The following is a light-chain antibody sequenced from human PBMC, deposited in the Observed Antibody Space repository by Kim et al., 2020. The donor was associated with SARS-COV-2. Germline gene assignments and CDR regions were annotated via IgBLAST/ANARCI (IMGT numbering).Light chain of an antibody. V-gene: IGKV3-15*01. Sequence: SGSAGEGATLSCRASQSVNSTLAWYQQKSGRAPRLLIYGASTKATGITARFSGSGSGTEFTLTISSLQSEDFAVYYCQQYNNWPYTFGQGTKLEI. CDR1: QSVNST. J-gene: IGKJ2*01. CDR2: GAS. CDR3: QQYNNWPYT.